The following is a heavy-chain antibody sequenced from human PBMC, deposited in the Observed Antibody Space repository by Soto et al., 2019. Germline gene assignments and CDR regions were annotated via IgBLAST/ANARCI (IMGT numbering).Heavy chain of an antibody. V-gene: IGHV4-39*01. CDR2: FYYTGST. CDR1: GGSINSNTYY. Sequence: QLQLQESGPGLVKPSETLSLTCTVSGGSINSNTYYWGWIRQPPGEGLEWIGSFYYTGSTYYNPSLKGRVTISEDTSKNQFSLKLFSVTAADTAVYYCARQGESVAARFASWGQGTLVTVSS. J-gene: IGHJ4*02. D-gene: IGHD2-15*01. CDR3: ARQGESVAARFAS.